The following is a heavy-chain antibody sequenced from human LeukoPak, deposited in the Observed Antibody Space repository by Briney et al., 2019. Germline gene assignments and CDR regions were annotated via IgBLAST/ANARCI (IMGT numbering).Heavy chain of an antibody. CDR2: IYYSGST. J-gene: IGHJ1*01. Sequence: SETLSLTCTVSGVSMSSYYWSWIRQPPGKGLEWIGYIYYSGSTNYNPSLKSRATISIDTSKNQISLKMPSVTAADTAVCYCAGSVAGTLSEHFQHWGQGTLVSVSS. V-gene: IGHV4-59*08. CDR3: AGSVAGTLSEHFQH. D-gene: IGHD6-19*01. CDR1: GVSMSSYY.